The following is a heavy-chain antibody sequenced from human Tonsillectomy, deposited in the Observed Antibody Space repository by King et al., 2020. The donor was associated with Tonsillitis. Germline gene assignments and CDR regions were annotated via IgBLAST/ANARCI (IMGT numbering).Heavy chain of an antibody. CDR2: INPNSGGT. Sequence: QLVQSGAEVKKPGASVKVSCKASGYTFTGYYMHWVRQSPGQGLEWMGWINPNSGGTNYAQKFQGRVTMNRDTSISTAYMELSRLRSYDTAVYYCAGPSIVVVPAAIGAYYYGMDVWGQGTTVTVSS. D-gene: IGHD2-2*01. CDR1: GYTFTGYY. J-gene: IGHJ6*02. V-gene: IGHV1-2*02. CDR3: AGPSIVVVPAAIGAYYYGMDV.